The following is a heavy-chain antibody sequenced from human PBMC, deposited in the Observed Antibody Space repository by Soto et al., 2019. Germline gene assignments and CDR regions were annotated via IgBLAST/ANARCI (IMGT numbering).Heavy chain of an antibody. D-gene: IGHD2-21*01. V-gene: IGHV4-31*03. CDR3: AASCVGCGGFNYYGMDV. Sequence: QVQLQESGPGLVKPSQTLSLTCSVSGASISSGGYYWNWIRQHPGKGLEWIGYIYYSGTTYYNPSLKSRVTRSVDTSKNQFALKMSSVTAAYAAVYYCAASCVGCGGFNYYGMDVWGQGTTVTVSS. CDR1: GASISSGGYY. CDR2: IYYSGTT. J-gene: IGHJ6*02.